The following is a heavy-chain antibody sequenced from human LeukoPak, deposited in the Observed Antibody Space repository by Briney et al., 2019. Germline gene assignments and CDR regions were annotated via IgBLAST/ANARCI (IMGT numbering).Heavy chain of an antibody. CDR3: ARLYRRGRYCSSTSCYHWFDP. CDR1: GGSFGGYY. CDR2: INHSGST. Sequence: SETLSLTCAVYGGSFGGYYWSWIRQPPGKGLEWIGEINHSGSTNYNPSLKSRVTISVDTSKNQFSLKLSSVTAADTAVYYCARLYRRGRYCSSTSCYHWFDPWGQGTLVTVSS. J-gene: IGHJ5*02. D-gene: IGHD2-2*01. V-gene: IGHV4-34*01.